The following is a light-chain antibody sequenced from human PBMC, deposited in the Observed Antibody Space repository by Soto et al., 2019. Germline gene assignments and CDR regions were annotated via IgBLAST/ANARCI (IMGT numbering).Light chain of an antibody. CDR2: DVS. CDR3: CSYTSSSTRGV. V-gene: IGLV2-14*01. CDR1: SSDVVGYNY. J-gene: IGLJ2*01. Sequence: QSALTQPASVSGSPGQSITISCTGTSSDVVGYNYVSWYQQHPGKAPKLMIYDVSNRPLGVSNRFSGSKSGNTASLTISGLQAEDEADNYCCSYTSSSTRGVFGGGTKLTVL.